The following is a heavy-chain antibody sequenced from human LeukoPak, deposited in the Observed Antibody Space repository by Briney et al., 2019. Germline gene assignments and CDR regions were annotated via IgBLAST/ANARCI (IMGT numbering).Heavy chain of an antibody. D-gene: IGHD3-10*01. CDR2: ISGSGGST. J-gene: IGHJ4*02. CDR1: GFTFSSYG. V-gene: IGHV3-23*01. CDR3: GGSGSYYKIDY. Sequence: GGSLRLSCAASGFTFSSYGMHWVRQAPGKVLEWVSGISGSGGSTYYADSVKGRFTISRDKSKNTLYLQMNSLRAEDTAVYYCGGSGSYYKIDYWGQGTLVTVSS.